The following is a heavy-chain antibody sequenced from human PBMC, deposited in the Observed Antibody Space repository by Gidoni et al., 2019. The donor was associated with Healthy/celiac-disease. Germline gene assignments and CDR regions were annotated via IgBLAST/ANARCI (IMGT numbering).Heavy chain of an antibody. CDR1: GFTFSNAW. CDR3: TTLTADSSEADAFDI. D-gene: IGHD6-19*01. J-gene: IGHJ3*02. Sequence: EVQLVESVGGLVKPGGSLRLCCAASGFTFSNAWMGWVREAPGKGLEWVGRIKSKTDGGTTDYAAPVKGRFTISRDDSKNTLYLQMNSLKTEDTAVYYCTTLTADSSEADAFDIWGQGTMVTVSS. V-gene: IGHV3-15*01. CDR2: IKSKTDGGTT.